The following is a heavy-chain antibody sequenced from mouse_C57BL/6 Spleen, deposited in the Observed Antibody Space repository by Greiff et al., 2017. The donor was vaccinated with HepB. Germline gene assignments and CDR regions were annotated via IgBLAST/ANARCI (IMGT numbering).Heavy chain of an antibody. D-gene: IGHD2-3*01. CDR3: ASFRWLLYAMDY. CDR1: GFTFSDYG. CDR2: ISSGSSTI. Sequence: EVMLVESGGGLVKPGGSLKLSCAASGFTFSDYGMHWVRQAPEKGLEWVAYISSGSSTIYYADTVKGRFTISRDNAKNTLFLQMTSLRSEDTAMYYCASFRWLLYAMDYWGQGTSVTVSS. V-gene: IGHV5-17*01. J-gene: IGHJ4*01.